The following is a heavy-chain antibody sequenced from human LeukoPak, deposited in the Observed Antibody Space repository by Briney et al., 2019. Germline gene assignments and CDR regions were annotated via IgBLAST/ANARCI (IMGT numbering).Heavy chain of an antibody. CDR3: AKGRCGDSNCWYFDA. J-gene: IGHJ4*02. CDR1: GFTFSSYW. D-gene: IGHD4-17*01. Sequence: GGSLRLSCAASGFTFSSYWMSWVRQAPGKGLEWVANIKQDGSEKYYVNSVKGRFTISRDDSQNTVHLQMNSLRAEDTAIYFCAKGRCGDSNCWYFDAWAKGTRVTVSS. V-gene: IGHV3-7*03. CDR2: IKQDGSEK.